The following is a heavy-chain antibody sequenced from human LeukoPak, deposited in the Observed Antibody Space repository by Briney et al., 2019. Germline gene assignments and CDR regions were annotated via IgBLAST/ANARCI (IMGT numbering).Heavy chain of an antibody. V-gene: IGHV4-59*01. Sequence: SETLSLTCIVYGDSISSYYWTWLRQPPGKGLEGIGYIYSSGTTNYHPSLKSRVSISQDTSKNRFSLKLSSVTAADTAIYYCARGGVEWSPYMAGAFDMWGQGTRVTVSS. J-gene: IGHJ3*02. CDR2: IYSSGTT. CDR1: GDSISSYY. D-gene: IGHD3-3*01. CDR3: ARGGVEWSPYMAGAFDM.